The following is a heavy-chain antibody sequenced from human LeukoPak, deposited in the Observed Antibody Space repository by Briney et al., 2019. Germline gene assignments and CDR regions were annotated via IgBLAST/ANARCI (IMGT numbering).Heavy chain of an antibody. D-gene: IGHD6-19*01. Sequence: GGSLRLSCAASGFTFSSYWMSWVRQAPGKGLEWEANIKQDGSEKYYVDSVKGRFTISRDNAKNSLYLQMNSLRAEDTAVYYCARDPYSGGYGAYYYYYMDVWGKGTTVTVSS. CDR1: GFTFSSYW. CDR3: ARDPYSGGYGAYYYYYMDV. V-gene: IGHV3-7*01. J-gene: IGHJ6*03. CDR2: IKQDGSEK.